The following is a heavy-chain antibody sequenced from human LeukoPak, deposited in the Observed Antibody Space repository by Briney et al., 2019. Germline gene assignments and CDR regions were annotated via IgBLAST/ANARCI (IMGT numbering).Heavy chain of an antibody. V-gene: IGHV3-7*03. CDR3: TREYSSGWYDY. J-gene: IGHJ4*02. CDR2: MNQDGSTK. D-gene: IGHD6-19*01. Sequence: GGSLRLSCVASGFTLNTYWMNWVRQAPGKGLEWVANMNQDGSTKQYVDPVKGRFTISRDNAKNSLHLLMNSLRAEDTAVYYCTREYSSGWYDYWGQGTLVTVSS. CDR1: GFTLNTYW.